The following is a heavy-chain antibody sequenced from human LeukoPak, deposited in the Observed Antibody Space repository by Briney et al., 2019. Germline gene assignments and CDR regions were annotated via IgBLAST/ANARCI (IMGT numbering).Heavy chain of an antibody. V-gene: IGHV4-34*01. J-gene: IGHJ5*02. CDR1: GGSFSGYY. CDR3: ARGKGSMVRGVFNWFDP. CDR2: INHSGST. D-gene: IGHD3-10*01. Sequence: SETLSLTCAVYGGSFSGYYRSWIRQPPGKGLEWIGEINHSGSTNYNPSLKSRVTISVDTSKNQFSLKLSSVTAADTAVYYCARGKGSMVRGVFNWFDPWGQGTLVTVSS.